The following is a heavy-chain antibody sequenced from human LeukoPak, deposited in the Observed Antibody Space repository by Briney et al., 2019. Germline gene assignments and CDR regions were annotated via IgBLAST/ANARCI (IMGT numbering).Heavy chain of an antibody. J-gene: IGHJ4*02. CDR3: AREGVATSPFDY. D-gene: IGHD5-24*01. CDR1: GFTFSSYS. Sequence: PGGSLRLSCAASGFTFSSYSMNWVRQAPGKGLEWVSSISSSSGYIYYADSVKGRFTISRDNAKNSLYLQMNSLRAEDTAVYYCAREGVATSPFDYWGQGTLVTVSS. CDR2: ISSSSGYI. V-gene: IGHV3-21*01.